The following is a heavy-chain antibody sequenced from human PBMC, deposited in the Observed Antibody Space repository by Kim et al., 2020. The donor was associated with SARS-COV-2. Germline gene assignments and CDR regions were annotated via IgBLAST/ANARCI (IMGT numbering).Heavy chain of an antibody. J-gene: IGHJ4*02. V-gene: IGHV1-69*01. Sequence: IPIFGTANYAQKFQGRVTITADESTSTAYMELSSLRSEDTAVYYCAERNYWGQGTLVTVSS. CDR3: AERNY. CDR2: IPIFGTA.